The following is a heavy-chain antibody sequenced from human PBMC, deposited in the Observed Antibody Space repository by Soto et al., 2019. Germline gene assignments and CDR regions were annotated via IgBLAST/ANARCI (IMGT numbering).Heavy chain of an antibody. CDR1: GGSISSSNW. J-gene: IGHJ4*02. D-gene: IGHD3-16*01. V-gene: IGHV4-4*02. Sequence: SETLSLTCAVSGGSISSSNWWSWVRQPPGKGLEWIGEIYHSGSTNYNPSLKSRVTISVDKSKNQFSLKLSSVTAADTAVYYCARGLLDKMATIEIGGVRDYWGQGTLVTVSS. CDR3: ARGLLDKMATIEIGGVRDY. CDR2: IYHSGST.